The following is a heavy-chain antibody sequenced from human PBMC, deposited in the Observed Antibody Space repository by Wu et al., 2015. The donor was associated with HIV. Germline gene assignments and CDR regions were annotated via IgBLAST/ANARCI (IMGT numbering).Heavy chain of an antibody. CDR3: ARLSLRXFGSTFRPGLTS. V-gene: IGHV1-2*02. CDR1: GYSFTASY. CDR2: IGGNRGES. D-gene: IGHD3-10*01. Sequence: QVQLVQSGAEVKKPGASMRVSCQASGYSFTASYVHWVRQAPGKGFEWMGWIGGNRGESHSAQRFRDRFTMTRETSTSTAYMELTSLTSDDTVRLYCARLSLRXFGSTFRPGLTSWGQGTLVHRLL. J-gene: IGHJ4*02.